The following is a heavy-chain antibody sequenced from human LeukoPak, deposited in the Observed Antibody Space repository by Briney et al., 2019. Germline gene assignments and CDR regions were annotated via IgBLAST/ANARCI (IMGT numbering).Heavy chain of an antibody. V-gene: IGHV3-23*01. D-gene: IGHD5-12*01. CDR2: IIASSGST. CDR1: GFSFNNYA. CDR3: VKGGYDFVEVAYFDY. Sequence: GGSLRLSCAASGFSFNNYAMGWVRQAPGKGLEWVSIIIASSGSTFYADSVKGRFTISRDNSKNTLYLQMNSLRVEDTAVYYCVKGGYDFVEVAYFDYWGQGTLVTVSS. J-gene: IGHJ4*02.